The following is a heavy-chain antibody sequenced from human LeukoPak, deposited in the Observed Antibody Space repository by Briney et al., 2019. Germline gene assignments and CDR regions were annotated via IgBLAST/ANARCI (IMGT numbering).Heavy chain of an antibody. CDR2: IKSKTDGGTT. CDR1: GFTFSNAW. CDR3: TTDFWSGYAYYYYMDV. Sequence: NPGGSLRLSCAASGFTFSNAWMSWVRQAPGKGLEWVGRIKSKTDGGTTDYAAPVKGRFTISRDDSKNTLYLQMNSLKTEDTAVYYCTTDFWSGYAYYYYMDVWGKGTTVTVSS. D-gene: IGHD3-3*01. V-gene: IGHV3-15*01. J-gene: IGHJ6*03.